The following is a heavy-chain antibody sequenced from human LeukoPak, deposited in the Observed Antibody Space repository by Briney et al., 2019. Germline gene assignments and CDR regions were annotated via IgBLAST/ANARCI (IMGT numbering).Heavy chain of an antibody. CDR1: RFTFRGYA. CDR2: ISGNGGYT. J-gene: IGHJ6*02. V-gene: IGHV3-23*01. CDR3: ARGGYYDSGPHYYYGMDV. Sequence: PGGSLRLSCAASRFTFRGYAMSWVRQAPGKGLEWISGISGNGGYTYYADSVKGRFTISRDNAKNTLYLQMNSLRAEDTAVYYCARGGYYDSGPHYYYGMDVWGQGTTVTVSS. D-gene: IGHD3-22*01.